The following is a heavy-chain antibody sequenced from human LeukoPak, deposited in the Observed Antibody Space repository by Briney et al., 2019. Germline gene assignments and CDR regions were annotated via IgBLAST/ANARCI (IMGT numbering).Heavy chain of an antibody. CDR2: IYTSGST. Sequence: SSETLSLTCTVSGGSISSYYWSWIRQPAGKGLEWIGRIYTSGSTNYNPSLKSRVTMSIDTSKNQLSLKLTSVTAADTAVYYCARDGGVAVAGTVDFWGRGTLVTVSS. V-gene: IGHV4-4*07. J-gene: IGHJ4*02. D-gene: IGHD6-19*01. CDR3: ARDGGVAVAGTVDF. CDR1: GGSISSYY.